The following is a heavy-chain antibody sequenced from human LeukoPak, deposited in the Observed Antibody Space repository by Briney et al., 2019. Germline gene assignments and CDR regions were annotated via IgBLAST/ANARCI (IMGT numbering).Heavy chain of an antibody. J-gene: IGHJ5*02. CDR1: GFTFTNYA. CDR3: ARGTLVGAIYNWFDP. CDR2: INAGNGHT. D-gene: IGHD1-26*01. Sequence: ASVKVSCTASGFTFTNYAMQWVRQAPGQRLEWMGWINAGNGHTRYSQRFQGRVTITRDTSATTAYMEVTSLRSEDTAVYYCARGTLVGAIYNWFDPWGQGTLVTVSS. V-gene: IGHV1-3*01.